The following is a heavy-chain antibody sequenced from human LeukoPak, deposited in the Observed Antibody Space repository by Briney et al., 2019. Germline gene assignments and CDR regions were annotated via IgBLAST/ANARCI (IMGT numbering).Heavy chain of an antibody. Sequence: PSETLSLTCTVSGGSISSYYWSWIRQPAGKGLEWIGRIYTSGSTNYNPSLKSRVTMSVDTSKNQFSLKLSSVTAADTAVYYCARGPDYSNYESYYYYYMDVWGKGATVTVSS. CDR1: GGSISSYY. J-gene: IGHJ6*03. CDR2: IYTSGST. CDR3: ARGPDYSNYESYYYYYMDV. V-gene: IGHV4-4*07. D-gene: IGHD4-11*01.